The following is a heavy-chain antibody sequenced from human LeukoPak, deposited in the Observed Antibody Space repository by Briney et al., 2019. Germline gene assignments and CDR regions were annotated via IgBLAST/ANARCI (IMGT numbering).Heavy chain of an antibody. Sequence: SETLSLTCTVSGGSISSYYWSWIRQPAGKGLEWIGRIYTSGGTDCNPSLKSRVTMSVDTSKNQLSLKLSSVTAADTAVYYCARSDFWSGYYPHFDYWGQGTLVTVSS. CDR2: IYTSGGT. V-gene: IGHV4-4*07. D-gene: IGHD3-3*01. CDR1: GGSISSYY. CDR3: ARSDFWSGYYPHFDY. J-gene: IGHJ4*02.